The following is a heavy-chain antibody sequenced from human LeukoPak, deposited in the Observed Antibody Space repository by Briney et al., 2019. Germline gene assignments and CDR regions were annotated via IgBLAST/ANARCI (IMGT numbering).Heavy chain of an antibody. CDR1: GFTFRSYW. V-gene: IGHV3-23*01. Sequence: GGSLRLSCAGSGFTFRSYWMHWVRQAPGKGLEWVSAISGSGGSTYYADSVKGRFTISRDNSKNTLYLQMNSLRAEDTAVYYCAKDLLTDYSNYYFDYWGQGTLVTVSS. D-gene: IGHD4/OR15-4a*01. CDR3: AKDLLTDYSNYYFDY. CDR2: ISGSGGST. J-gene: IGHJ4*02.